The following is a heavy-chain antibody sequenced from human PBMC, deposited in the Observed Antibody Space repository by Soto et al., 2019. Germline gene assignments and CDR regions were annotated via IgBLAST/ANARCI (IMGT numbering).Heavy chain of an antibody. Sequence: SETLSLTCTVSGGSISSSSYYWGWIRQPPGKGLEWIGSIYYSGSTYYNPSLKSRVTISVDTSKNQFSLKLSSVTAADTAVYYCARQEVMDYDFWSGYSDYWGQGTLVTVSS. D-gene: IGHD3-3*01. CDR1: GGSISSSSYY. V-gene: IGHV4-39*01. CDR2: IYYSGST. CDR3: ARQEVMDYDFWSGYSDY. J-gene: IGHJ4*02.